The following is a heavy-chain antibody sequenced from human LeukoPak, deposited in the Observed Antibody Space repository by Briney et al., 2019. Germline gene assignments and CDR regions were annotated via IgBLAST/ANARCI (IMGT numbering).Heavy chain of an antibody. CDR1: GGAISSGDYY. Sequence: PSETLSLTCTVSGGAISSGDYYWSWIRQPPGKGLEWIGYIYYSGSTYYNPSLKSRVTISVDTSKDQYSLKLSSVTAADTAVYYCAREATVVTELDYWGQGTLVTVSP. CDR3: AREATVVTELDY. D-gene: IGHD4-23*01. J-gene: IGHJ4*02. V-gene: IGHV4-30-4*01. CDR2: IYYSGST.